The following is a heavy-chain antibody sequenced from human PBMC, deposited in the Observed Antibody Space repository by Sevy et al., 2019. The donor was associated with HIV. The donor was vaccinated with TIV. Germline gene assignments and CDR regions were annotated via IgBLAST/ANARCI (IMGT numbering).Heavy chain of an antibody. CDR1: GFTFSSYS. CDR3: ARGEYCSGGSCYKKVIAGPPTEFDY. V-gene: IGHV3-21*01. Sequence: GGSLRLSCAASGFTFSSYSMNWVRQAPGKGLEWVSSISSSSSYIYYADSVKGRFTISRDNAKNPLYLQMNSLRAEDTAVYYCARGEYCSGGSCYKKVIAGPPTEFDYWGQGTLVTVSS. D-gene: IGHD2-15*01. J-gene: IGHJ4*02. CDR2: ISSSSSYI.